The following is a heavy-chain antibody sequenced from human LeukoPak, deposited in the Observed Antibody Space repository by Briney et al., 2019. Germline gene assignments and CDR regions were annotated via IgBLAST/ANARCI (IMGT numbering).Heavy chain of an antibody. CDR1: GFTFSSYA. V-gene: IGHV3-23*01. Sequence: GGSLRLSCAASGFTFSSYAMNWVRQAPGKGLEWVSAISGSGGSTYYADSVKGRFTISRDNAKNSLYLQMNSLRAEDTAVYYCARGMTVAANWFDPWGQGTLVTVSS. CDR2: ISGSGGST. J-gene: IGHJ5*02. CDR3: ARGMTVAANWFDP. D-gene: IGHD6-19*01.